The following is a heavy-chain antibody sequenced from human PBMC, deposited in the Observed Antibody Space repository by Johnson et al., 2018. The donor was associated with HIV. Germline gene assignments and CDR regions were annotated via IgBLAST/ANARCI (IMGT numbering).Heavy chain of an antibody. CDR1: GFTVSSNY. Sequence: EVQLVESGGGVVQPGGSLRLSCAASGFTVSSNYMSWVRQAPGKGLEWVSAISGSGGSTYYADSVKGRFTISRDNSKNTLYVQMNSLRAEETAVYHCATVLVYDAFDIWGQGTMVTVSS. CDR3: ATVLVYDAFDI. D-gene: IGHD5/OR15-5a*01. CDR2: SGSGGST. V-gene: IGHV3-66*02. J-gene: IGHJ3*02.